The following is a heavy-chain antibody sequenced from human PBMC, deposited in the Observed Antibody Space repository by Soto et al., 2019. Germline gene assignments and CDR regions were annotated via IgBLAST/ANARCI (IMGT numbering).Heavy chain of an antibody. CDR3: AKDGDTNIVGNYFDY. V-gene: IGHV3-23*01. CDR2: ISGSGGFT. D-gene: IGHD5-12*01. Sequence: EVQLLESGAGLVQPGGSLRLSCAASGFTFSNYAMNWVRQAPGKGLEWVSAISGSGGFTYYADSVKGRFTISRDNSKNTLFLQMNSLRAEDTAVFYCAKDGDTNIVGNYFDYWGQGTLVTVSS. CDR1: GFTFSNYA. J-gene: IGHJ4*02.